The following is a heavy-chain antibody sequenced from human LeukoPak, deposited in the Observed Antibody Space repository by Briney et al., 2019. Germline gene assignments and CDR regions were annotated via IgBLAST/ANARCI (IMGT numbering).Heavy chain of an antibody. CDR2: INTNTGDP. D-gene: IGHD3-10*01. J-gene: IGHJ4*02. CDR3: ARSSRGVIGLLDY. Sequence: ASVKVSCKASGYTFTGYYMHWVRQAPGQGLEWMGWINTNTGDPAYARDFRGRFVLSVDTSVNTAYLEISGLKTEDTAVYYCARSSRGVIGLLDYWGQGALVAVSS. CDR1: GYTFTGYY. V-gene: IGHV7-4-1*01.